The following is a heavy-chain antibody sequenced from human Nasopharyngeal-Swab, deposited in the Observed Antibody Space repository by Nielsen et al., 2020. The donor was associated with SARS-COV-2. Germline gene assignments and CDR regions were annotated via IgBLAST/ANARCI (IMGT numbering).Heavy chain of an antibody. V-gene: IGHV1-18*01. CDR3: ASARIPVPDAFDI. CDR1: GYTFTSYG. J-gene: IGHJ3*02. D-gene: IGHD2-15*01. CDR2: ISAYNGNK. Sequence: ASVQVSCKASGYTFTSYGISWVRQAPGQGLEWRGWISAYNGNKKYAQKLQGRVTMTTDTSTSTAYMELRSLRSDDTAVYYCASARIPVPDAFDIWGQGTMVTVSS.